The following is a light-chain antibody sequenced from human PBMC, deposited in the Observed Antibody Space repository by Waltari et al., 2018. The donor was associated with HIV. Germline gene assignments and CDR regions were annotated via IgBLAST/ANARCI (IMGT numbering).Light chain of an antibody. J-gene: IGLJ3*02. V-gene: IGLV2-14*01. CDR2: EVS. CDR3: SSYTSSSTWV. Sequence: QSALTQPASVSGSPGQSITISWYQQHPGKAPKLMIYEVSNRPSGVSNRFSGSKSGNTASLTISGLQAEDEADYYCSSYTSSSTWVFGGGTKLTVL.